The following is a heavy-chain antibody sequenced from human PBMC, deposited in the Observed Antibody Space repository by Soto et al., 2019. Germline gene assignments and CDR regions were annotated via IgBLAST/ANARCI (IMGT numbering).Heavy chain of an antibody. CDR3: ARGVKYGAYSRWFDP. D-gene: IGHD4-17*01. V-gene: IGHV1-8*01. J-gene: IGHJ5*02. CDR2: MNPNSGNT. CDR1: GYTFTSYD. Sequence: QVQLVQSGAEVKKPGASVKVSCKASGYTFTSYDINWVRQATGQGRDYLGWMNPNSGNTGYVQKFQGRVTMTRDTSISKAYMELSSLRSEDAAVYFCARGVKYGAYSRWFDPWGQGALVTVYS.